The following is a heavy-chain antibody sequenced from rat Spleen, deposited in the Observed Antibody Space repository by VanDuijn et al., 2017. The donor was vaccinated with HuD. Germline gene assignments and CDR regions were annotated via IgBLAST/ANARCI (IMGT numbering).Heavy chain of an antibody. J-gene: IGHJ2*01. CDR3: TRENWKPDY. CDR1: GFTFRDYY. CDR2: IRYESSST. V-gene: IGHV5-20*01. Sequence: EVQLVESGGGLVQPGRSLKLSCSASGFTFRDYYIAWVRQAPKKGLEWVASIRYESSSTYYRDSVKGRFSVSRDNAKSTLYLQMDSLRSEDTATYYCTRENWKPDYWGQGVMVTVSS. D-gene: IGHD4-2*01.